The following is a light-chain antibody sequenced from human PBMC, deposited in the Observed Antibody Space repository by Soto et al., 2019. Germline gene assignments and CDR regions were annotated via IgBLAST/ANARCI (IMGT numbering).Light chain of an antibody. CDR1: QSVGSS. CDR2: DAS. V-gene: IGKV3-11*01. Sequence: EIVLTQSPATLSLSPGERATLSCRASQSVGSSLAWYQQRPGQAPRLLIYDASSRATGIPDRFSASGSGTDFTLTISSLEPEDFAVYYCQQRSNWPPTFGQGTKVDIK. J-gene: IGKJ1*01. CDR3: QQRSNWPPT.